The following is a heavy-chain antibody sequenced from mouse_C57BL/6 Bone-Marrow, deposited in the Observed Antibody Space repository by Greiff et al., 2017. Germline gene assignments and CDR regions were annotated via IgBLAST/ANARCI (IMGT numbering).Heavy chain of an antibody. CDR1: GFNIKNTY. J-gene: IGHJ3*01. D-gene: IGHD4-1*01. V-gene: IGHV14-3*01. Sequence: EVQLLQSVAELVRPGASVKLSCTASGFNIKNTYMHWVKQRPEQSLEWIGRIDPANGNTKYAQKFQGKATLTADTSSNTAYLQLSSLTSEDSAIYCGATCGWEFAYWGQGTLVTVSA. CDR2: IDPANGNT. CDR3: ATCGWEFAY.